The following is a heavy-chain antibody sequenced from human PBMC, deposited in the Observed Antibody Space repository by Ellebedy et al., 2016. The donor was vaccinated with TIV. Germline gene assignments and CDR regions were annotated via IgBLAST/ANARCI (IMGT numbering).Heavy chain of an antibody. V-gene: IGHV3-11*01. J-gene: IGHJ4*02. CDR3: AKDRGYLWFGELLG. Sequence: GESLKISXAASGFAFSEYYMSWIRQAPGKGLEWIAYISNDDDNIDYADSVKGRFTISRDRSKHTLYLQMNSLRAEDTAVYYCAKDRGYLWFGELLGWGQGTLVTVSS. CDR2: ISNDDDNI. CDR1: GFAFSEYY. D-gene: IGHD3-10*01.